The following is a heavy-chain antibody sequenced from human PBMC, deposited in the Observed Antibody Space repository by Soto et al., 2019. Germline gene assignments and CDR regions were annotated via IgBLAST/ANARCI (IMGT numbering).Heavy chain of an antibody. V-gene: IGHV4-4*07. CDR3: AKDRSTMKWFDP. CDR2: VQMSGTT. Sequence: SETLSLTCAVSGASVRSYHWSWIRQAAGKGLEWIGRVQMSGTTNYNPSLKTRVTMSLDTSRNEVSLTMTSVTAADTAVYFCAKDRSTMKWFDPWGQGILVTVSS. CDR1: GASVRSYH. D-gene: IGHD1-1*01. J-gene: IGHJ5*02.